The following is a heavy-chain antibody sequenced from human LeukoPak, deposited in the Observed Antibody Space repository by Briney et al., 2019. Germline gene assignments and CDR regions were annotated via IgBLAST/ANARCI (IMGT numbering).Heavy chain of an antibody. CDR1: GYIFTSHW. CDR3: ARLKVVVAASSFDY. J-gene: IGHJ4*02. Sequence: GESLKISCKASGYIFTSHWIAWVRQMPGKGLEWMGIIYPGDFDTRCSPSFQGQVTISADKSISTAYLQWSSLKASDTAMYYCARLKVVVAASSFDYWGQGTLVTVSS. CDR2: IYPGDFDT. D-gene: IGHD2-15*01. V-gene: IGHV5-51*01.